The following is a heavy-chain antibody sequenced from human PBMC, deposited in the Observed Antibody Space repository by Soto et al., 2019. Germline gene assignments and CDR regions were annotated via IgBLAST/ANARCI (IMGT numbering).Heavy chain of an antibody. J-gene: IGHJ5*02. CDR3: ARGRGRYSSGWSWFDP. D-gene: IGHD6-19*01. CDR2: IFQSGST. CDR1: GGAIRSPDW. Sequence: SETLSLTCGVSGGAIRSPDWWTWVRQPPGKGLEWIGEIFQSGSTNYTPSLESRVTISVDKSKNQFSLTLTSVTAADTAVYFCARGRGRYSSGWSWFDPWGQGILVTVSS. V-gene: IGHV4-4*02.